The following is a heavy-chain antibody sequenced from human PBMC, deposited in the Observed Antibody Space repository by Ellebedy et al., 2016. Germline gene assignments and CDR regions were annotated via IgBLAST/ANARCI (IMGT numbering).Heavy chain of an antibody. J-gene: IGHJ4*02. CDR1: GFTFSNAW. Sequence: GGSLRLXXAASGFTFSNAWMSWVRQTPGKGLEWVSTLGSHGDTYYADSVKDRFTVSGDTFKNTLSLQMNGLRVEDTAIYYCAKKTGNAGYLPFDSWGQGTLVTVSP. D-gene: IGHD3-16*02. CDR2: LGSHGDT. V-gene: IGHV3-23*01. CDR3: AKKTGNAGYLPFDS.